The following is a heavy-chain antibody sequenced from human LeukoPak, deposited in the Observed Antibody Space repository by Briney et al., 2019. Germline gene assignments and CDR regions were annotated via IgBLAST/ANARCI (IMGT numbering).Heavy chain of an antibody. CDR3: ARLGIITAAGSNDY. CDR2: ISYGGDTK. D-gene: IGHD6-13*01. J-gene: IGHJ4*02. CDR1: EFTFSDYY. V-gene: IGHV3-11*01. Sequence: GGSLRLSCAASEFTFSDYYMSWIRQAPGKGLEWVSYISYGGDTKYYADSVKGRFTVSRDNAKSSLYLQMNSLRAEDTAVYYCARLGIITAAGSNDYWGQGTLVTVSS.